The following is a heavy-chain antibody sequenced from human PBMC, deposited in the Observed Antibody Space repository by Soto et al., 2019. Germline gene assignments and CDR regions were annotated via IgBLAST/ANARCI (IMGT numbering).Heavy chain of an antibody. Sequence: GGSLRLSCAASGFTFSSYSMNWVRQAPGKGLEWVSAISSSSSYKYYADSVKGRFTISRDNSKNTLYLQMNSLRAEDTAVYYCARDPLVRGVISYYFDYWGQGTLVTVSS. V-gene: IGHV3-21*01. CDR3: ARDPLVRGVISYYFDY. D-gene: IGHD3-10*01. J-gene: IGHJ4*02. CDR2: ISSSSSYK. CDR1: GFTFSSYS.